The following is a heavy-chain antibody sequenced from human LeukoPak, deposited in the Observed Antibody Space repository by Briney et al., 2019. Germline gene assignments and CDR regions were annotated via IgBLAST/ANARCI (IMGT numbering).Heavy chain of an antibody. J-gene: IGHJ3*02. CDR1: GGYVCSYY. V-gene: IGHV4-59*02. CDR2: IYYTGST. Sequence: SETLSLTCTVSGGYVCSYYWSWIRQPPGKGLEWNGYIYYTGSTNYIPSLKSRVTISVDTSKNQFSLKLSSVTAADTAVYYCARDPPYYDSSGRDDAFDIWGQGTMVTASS. D-gene: IGHD3-22*01. CDR3: ARDPPYYDSSGRDDAFDI.